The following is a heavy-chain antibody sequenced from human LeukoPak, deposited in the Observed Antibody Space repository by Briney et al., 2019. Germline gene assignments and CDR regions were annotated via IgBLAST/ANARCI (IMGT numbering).Heavy chain of an antibody. J-gene: IGHJ4*02. CDR3: ARRRVTVVRGVDITSYYFDY. Sequence: PGGSLRLSCAASGFTFSSYSMNWVRQAPGKGLEWVSGINWKGGSTGYADSVKGRFTISRDNAKKSLYLQMNSLSVEDTALYYCARRRVTVVRGVDITSYYFDYWGQGTPVTVSS. D-gene: IGHD3-10*01. V-gene: IGHV3-20*04. CDR1: GFTFSSYS. CDR2: INWKGGST.